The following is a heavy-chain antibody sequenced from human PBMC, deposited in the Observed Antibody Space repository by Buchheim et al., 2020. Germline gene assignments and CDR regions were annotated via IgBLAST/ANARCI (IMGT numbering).Heavy chain of an antibody. CDR1: GGSISSGGYY. J-gene: IGHJ5*02. CDR3: ARRGSGVNLTPHNNWFDP. D-gene: IGHD3-10*01. CDR2: IYYSGST. Sequence: QVQLQESGPGLVKPSQTLSLTCTVSGGSISSGGYYWSWIRQHPGKGLAWIGYIYYSGSTYYNPSLKSRVTISVDTFNNQFSLKLSSVTAADTAVYYCARRGSGVNLTPHNNWFDPWGQGTL. V-gene: IGHV4-31*03.